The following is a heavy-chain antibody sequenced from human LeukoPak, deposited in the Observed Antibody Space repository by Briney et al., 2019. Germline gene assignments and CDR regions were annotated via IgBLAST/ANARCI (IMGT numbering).Heavy chain of an antibody. D-gene: IGHD1-1*01. CDR3: VKDNEAGGSPFDR. Sequence: GGSLRLSCSASGFILRSHAMHWVRQAPGKGLEYVSRISDNGGSTYYADSVKGRFTISRGNSKNTLYLQMSSLRAEDTAVYYCVKDNEAGGSPFDRWGQGTLVTVPS. J-gene: IGHJ4*02. CDR2: ISDNGGST. CDR1: GFILRSHA. V-gene: IGHV3-64D*06.